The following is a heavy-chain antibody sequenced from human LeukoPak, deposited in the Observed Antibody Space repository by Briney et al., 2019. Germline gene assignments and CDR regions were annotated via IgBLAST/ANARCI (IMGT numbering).Heavy chain of an antibody. CDR2: IWFDGSNK. D-gene: IGHD3-10*01. Sequence: PGRSLRLSCAASGFTFSSYGMHWVRQAPGKGLEWVAVIWFDGSNKYYADSVKGRFTISRDNSKNTLYLQMNSLSAEDTAVYYCASILRSSSGYYFDYWGQGTLVTVSS. V-gene: IGHV3-33*01. J-gene: IGHJ4*02. CDR3: ASILRSSSGYYFDY. CDR1: GFTFSSYG.